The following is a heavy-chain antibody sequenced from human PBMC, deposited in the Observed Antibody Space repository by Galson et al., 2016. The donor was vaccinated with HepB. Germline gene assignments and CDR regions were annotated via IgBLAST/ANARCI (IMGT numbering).Heavy chain of an antibody. V-gene: IGHV3-48*02. D-gene: IGHD3-10*01. CDR3: AREIPSRGKSDY. Sequence: SLRLSCASAGVTFDSDSMDWGRQAPGKGLEWVSYISSSSSTIYYADSVKGRFTISRDNDKNSLYLQMNSLRDEDTAVYYCAREIPSRGKSDYWGQGTLVTVSS. CDR1: GVTFDSDS. J-gene: IGHJ4*02. CDR2: ISSSSSTI.